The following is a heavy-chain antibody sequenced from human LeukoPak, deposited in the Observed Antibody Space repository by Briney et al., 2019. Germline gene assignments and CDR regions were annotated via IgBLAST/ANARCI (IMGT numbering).Heavy chain of an antibody. Sequence: WASVKVSCKASGYTFTGYYMHWVRQAPGQGLEWMGWINPNSGGTNYAQKFQGRVTMTRDTSISTAYMELSGLRSDDTAVYYCARADGYCSGGSCYGGRFDPWGQGTLVTVSS. CDR1: GYTFTGYY. CDR2: INPNSGGT. V-gene: IGHV1-2*02. J-gene: IGHJ5*02. D-gene: IGHD2-15*01. CDR3: ARADGYCSGGSCYGGRFDP.